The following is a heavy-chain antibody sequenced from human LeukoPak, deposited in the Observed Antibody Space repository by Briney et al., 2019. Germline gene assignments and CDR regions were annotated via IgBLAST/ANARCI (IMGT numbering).Heavy chain of an antibody. CDR1: GGSFINHS. Sequence: SETLSLTCTVSGGSFINHSWNWIRQSPGNGLEWIGYIFFRGTTYYNPSFQSRVTISVDTSKSHFSLELRSVTAADTAVYYCARNGYYDFWSGYYTGPGSLNYWGQGTLVTVSS. J-gene: IGHJ4*02. V-gene: IGHV4-59*11. CDR2: IFFRGTT. D-gene: IGHD3-3*01. CDR3: ARNGYYDFWSGYYTGPGSLNY.